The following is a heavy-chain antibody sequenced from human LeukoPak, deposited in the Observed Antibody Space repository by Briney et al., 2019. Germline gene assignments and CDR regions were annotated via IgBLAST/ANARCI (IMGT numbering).Heavy chain of an antibody. CDR2: INHSGGT. J-gene: IGHJ4*02. V-gene: IGHV4-34*01. D-gene: IGHD2-2*01. Sequence: ETLSLTCAVYGGSFSGYYWSWVRQPPGKGLEWIGEINHSGGTNYNPSLKSRVTISVDTSKNQFSLKLSSMTAADTAVYYCARHWAVNIVVVPAVFDYWGQGTLVTVSS. CDR1: GGSFSGYY. CDR3: ARHWAVNIVVVPAVFDY.